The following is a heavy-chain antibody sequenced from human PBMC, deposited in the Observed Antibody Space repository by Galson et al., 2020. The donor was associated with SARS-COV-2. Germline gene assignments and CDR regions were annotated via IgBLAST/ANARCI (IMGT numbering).Heavy chain of an antibody. CDR2: ISWNSGSI. CDR1: GFTFDDYA. Sequence: TGGSLRLSCAASGFTFDDYAIHWVRQAPGKGLEWVSGISWNSGSIGYADSVKGRFTISRDNAKNSLYLQMNSLRAEDTALYYCAKARLPGDVGGSEYGMDVWGQGTTVTVSS. CDR3: AKARLPGDVGGSEYGMDV. V-gene: IGHV3-9*01. D-gene: IGHD3-10*01. J-gene: IGHJ6*02.